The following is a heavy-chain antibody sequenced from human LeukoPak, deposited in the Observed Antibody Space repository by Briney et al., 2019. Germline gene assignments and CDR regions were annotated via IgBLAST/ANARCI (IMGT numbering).Heavy chain of an antibody. CDR3: ARATGSFYYYYYGMDV. J-gene: IGHJ6*02. CDR2: MNPNSGNT. Sequence: GASVKVSCKASGYTFTSYDINWVRQATGQGLEWMGWMNPNSGNTGYAQKFQGRVTMTRDTSISTAYMELSRLRSDDTAVYYCARATGSFYYYYYGMDVWGQGTTVTVSS. V-gene: IGHV1-8*01. D-gene: IGHD3-9*01. CDR1: GYTFTSYD.